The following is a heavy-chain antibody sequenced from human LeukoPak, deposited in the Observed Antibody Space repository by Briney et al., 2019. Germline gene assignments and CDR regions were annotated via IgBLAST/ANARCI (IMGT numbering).Heavy chain of an antibody. Sequence: PGGSLRLSCAASRFTFSSYSMNWVRQAPGKGLEWVSSISSSSSYIYYADSVKGRFTISRDNAKNSLYLQMNSLRAEDTAVYYCAKERLWEWEYGGNDYWGQGTLVTVSS. CDR3: AKERLWEWEYGGNDY. CDR2: ISSSSSYI. V-gene: IGHV3-21*01. CDR1: RFTFSSYS. D-gene: IGHD4-23*01. J-gene: IGHJ4*02.